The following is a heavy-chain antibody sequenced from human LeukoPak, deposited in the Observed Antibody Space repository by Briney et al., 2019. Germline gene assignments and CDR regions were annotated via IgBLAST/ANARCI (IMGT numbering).Heavy chain of an antibody. CDR3: ARDPRNYYDSSGYYLLGY. CDR2: INPSSGGT. CDR1: RYTFTGYY. J-gene: IGHJ4*02. V-gene: IGHV1-2*02. Sequence: ASVKVSCKASRYTFTGYYMRWVRQAPGQGLEWMGWINPSSGGTNYAQKFQGRVTMTRDTSISTAYMELSRLRSDDTAVYYCARDPRNYYDSSGYYLLGYWGQGTLVTVSS. D-gene: IGHD3-22*01.